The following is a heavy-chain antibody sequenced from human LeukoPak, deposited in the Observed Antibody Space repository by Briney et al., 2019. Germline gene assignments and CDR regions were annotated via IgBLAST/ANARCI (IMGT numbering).Heavy chain of an antibody. J-gene: IGHJ4*02. CDR1: GYTFTDYY. CDR2: VDPEDSET. CDR3: ATVGYGDYHFDY. Sequence: ASVKVSCKVSGYTFTDYYMHWVEQAPGKGLEWMGLVDPEDSETIYAEKFQGRVTITADTSTYTAYMEPSSLRSEDTAVYYCATVGYGDYHFDYWGQGTLVTVSS. V-gene: IGHV1-69-2*01. D-gene: IGHD4-17*01.